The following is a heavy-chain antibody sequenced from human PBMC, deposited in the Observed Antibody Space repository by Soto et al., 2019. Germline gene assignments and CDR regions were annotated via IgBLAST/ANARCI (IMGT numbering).Heavy chain of an antibody. J-gene: IGHJ4*02. CDR3: AKSYSGYDLYLDY. Sequence: GGSLRLSCAASGFTFSSYAMSWVRQAPGKGLEWVSAISGSGGSTYYADSVKGRFTISRDNSKNTRYLQMNSLRAEDTAVYYCAKSYSGYDLYLDYWGQGTLVTVSS. D-gene: IGHD5-12*01. CDR1: GFTFSSYA. V-gene: IGHV3-23*01. CDR2: ISGSGGST.